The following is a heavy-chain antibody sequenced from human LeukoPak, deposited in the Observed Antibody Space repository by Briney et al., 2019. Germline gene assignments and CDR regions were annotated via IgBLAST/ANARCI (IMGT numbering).Heavy chain of an antibody. CDR3: ARELGSDDYGDYGGASYYYGMDV. Sequence: GGSLRLSCAASGFTFSDYYMSWIRQAPGKGLEWVSYISSSGSTIYYADSVKGRFTISRDNAKNSLYLQMNSLRAEDTAVYYCARELGSDDYGDYGGASYYYGMDVWGQGPTVTVSS. CDR1: GFTFSDYY. CDR2: ISSSGSTI. D-gene: IGHD4-17*01. V-gene: IGHV3-11*01. J-gene: IGHJ6*02.